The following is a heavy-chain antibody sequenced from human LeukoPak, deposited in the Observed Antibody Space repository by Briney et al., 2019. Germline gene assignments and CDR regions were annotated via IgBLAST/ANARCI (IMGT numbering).Heavy chain of an antibody. J-gene: IGHJ5*02. CDR2: INHGGGT. D-gene: IGHD5-24*01. Sequence: PSETLSLTCAVYGGSFSGYYWSWIRQPPGKGLEWIGEINHGGGTNYNPSLKSRVTISVDTSKNLFSLKLSSVTAADTAVYYCARGRLEARWLQSRNWFDPWGPGTLVTVSS. V-gene: IGHV4-34*01. CDR1: GGSFSGYY. CDR3: ARGRLEARWLQSRNWFDP.